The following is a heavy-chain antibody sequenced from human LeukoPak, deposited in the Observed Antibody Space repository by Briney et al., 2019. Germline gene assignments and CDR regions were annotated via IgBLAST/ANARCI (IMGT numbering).Heavy chain of an antibody. D-gene: IGHD6-19*01. Sequence: SETLSITCTVSDGSISSGGYYWSWIRQPPGKGLEWIGYIYHSGSTYYNPSLKSRVTISVDRSKNQFSLKLSSVTAADTAVYYCAREADHNGFDPWGQGTLVTVSS. CDR2: IYHSGST. V-gene: IGHV4-30-2*01. CDR3: AREADHNGFDP. J-gene: IGHJ5*02. CDR1: DGSISSGGYY.